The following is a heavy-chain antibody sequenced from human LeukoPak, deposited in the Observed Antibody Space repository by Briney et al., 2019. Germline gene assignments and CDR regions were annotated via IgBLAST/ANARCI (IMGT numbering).Heavy chain of an antibody. V-gene: IGHV3-74*01. CDR3: ARDAPGNTALDY. Sequence: GGSLRLSCAASGFTFSIYWMHWVRQPPGKGLVWVSRINSDGSSTSYADSVKGRFTISRDNAKNTLYLQMNSLRVEDTALYYCARDAPGNTALDYWGQGSPVTVSS. CDR1: GFTFSIYW. CDR2: INSDGSST. D-gene: IGHD5-18*01. J-gene: IGHJ4*02.